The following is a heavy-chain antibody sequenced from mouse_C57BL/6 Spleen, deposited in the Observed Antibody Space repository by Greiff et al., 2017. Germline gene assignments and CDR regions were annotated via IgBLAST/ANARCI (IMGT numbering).Heavy chain of an antibody. D-gene: IGHD2-4*01. V-gene: IGHV5-17*01. CDR1: GFTFSDYG. CDR3: ARDYYEYDWFAC. J-gene: IGHJ3*01. CDR2: ISSGSSTI. Sequence: EVHLVESGGGLVKPGGSLKLSCAASGFTFSDYGMHWVRQAPEKGLEWVAYISSGSSTIYYADTVKGRFTISRDHAKNTLFLQMTSLRSEDTAMYYCARDYYEYDWFACWGQGTLVTVSA.